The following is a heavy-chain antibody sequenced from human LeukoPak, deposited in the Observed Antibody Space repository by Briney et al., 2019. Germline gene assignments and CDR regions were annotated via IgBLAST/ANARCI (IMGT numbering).Heavy chain of an antibody. CDR2: INHSGST. Sequence: SETLSLTCAVYGGSFSGYYWSWIRQPPGKGLEWIGEINHSGSTNYNPSLKSRVTISVDKSKTQFSLKLSSVTAADTAVYYCARDKWESRYAFDIWGQGTMVTVSS. CDR3: ARDKWESRYAFDI. V-gene: IGHV4-34*01. J-gene: IGHJ3*02. D-gene: IGHD1-26*01. CDR1: GGSFSGYY.